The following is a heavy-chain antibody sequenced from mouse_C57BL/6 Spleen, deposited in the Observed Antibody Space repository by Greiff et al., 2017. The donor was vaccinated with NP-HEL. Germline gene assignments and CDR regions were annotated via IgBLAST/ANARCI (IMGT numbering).Heavy chain of an antibody. CDR2: INPSNGGT. J-gene: IGHJ4*01. CDR3: ARRTAQAYYAMDY. D-gene: IGHD3-2*02. Sequence: VQLQQPGTELVKPGASVKLSCKASGYTLTSYWMHWVKQRPGQGLEWIGNINPSNGGTNYNEKFKSKATLTVDKSSSTAYMQLSSLTSEDSAVYYCARRTAQAYYAMDYWGQGTSVTVSS. CDR1: GYTLTSYW. V-gene: IGHV1-53*01.